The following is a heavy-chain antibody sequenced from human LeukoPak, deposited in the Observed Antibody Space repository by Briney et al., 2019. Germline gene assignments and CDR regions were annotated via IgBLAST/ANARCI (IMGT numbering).Heavy chain of an antibody. J-gene: IGHJ6*03. CDR2: IFHTGTT. Sequence: PSGTLSLTCAVSGGSISSSNWWSWVRQPPGKGLEGIGRIFHTGTTDYKTSLKGRVTISVDKSKNQFSLKLTSVTAADTAVYYCARLTPTTLSLYYYYMDVWGKGTTVTVSS. CDR1: GGSISSSNW. D-gene: IGHD2/OR15-2a*01. CDR3: ARLTPTTLSLYYYYMDV. V-gene: IGHV4-4*02.